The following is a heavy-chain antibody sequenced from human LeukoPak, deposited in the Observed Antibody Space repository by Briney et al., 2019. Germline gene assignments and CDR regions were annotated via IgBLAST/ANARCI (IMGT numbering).Heavy chain of an antibody. V-gene: IGHV1-2*02. J-gene: IGHJ4*02. Sequence: AASVKVSCKASGYTFTGYCMHWVRQAPGQGLEWMGWINPNSGGTNYAQKFQGRVTMTRDTSISTAYMELSRLRSDDTAVYYCARGYHGGLVVVPAAMMGYWGQGTLVTVSS. D-gene: IGHD2-2*01. CDR3: ARGYHGGLVVVPAAMMGY. CDR2: INPNSGGT. CDR1: GYTFTGYC.